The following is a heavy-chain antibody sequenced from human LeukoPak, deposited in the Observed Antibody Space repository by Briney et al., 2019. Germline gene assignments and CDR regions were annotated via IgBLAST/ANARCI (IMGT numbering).Heavy chain of an antibody. CDR1: GYTFTSYA. CDR2: ISAYNGHT. V-gene: IGHV1-18*01. J-gene: IGHJ4*02. Sequence: ASVTVSCKASGYTFTSYAMHWVRQAPGQGLEWMGWISAYNGHTNYAQKLQGRVTMTTDTSTSTAYMELRSLRSDDTAVYYCARDPGSSTAFDYRGQGTLVTVSS. CDR3: ARDPGSSTAFDY. D-gene: IGHD2-2*01.